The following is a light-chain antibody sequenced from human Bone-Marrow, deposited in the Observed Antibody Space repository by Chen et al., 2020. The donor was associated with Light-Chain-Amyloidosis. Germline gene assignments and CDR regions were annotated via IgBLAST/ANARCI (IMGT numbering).Light chain of an antibody. V-gene: IGLV3-25*03. CDR1: DLPTKY. CDR2: RDT. Sequence: SYELTQPPSVSLSAGQTARITCSGDDLPTKYAYWYQQKPGQAPVLVIHRDTERPSGISERFSGSSSGTTATLTISGVQAEDEADDHCQSADSSGTYEVIFGGGTKLTVL. J-gene: IGLJ2*01. CDR3: QSADSSGTYEVI.